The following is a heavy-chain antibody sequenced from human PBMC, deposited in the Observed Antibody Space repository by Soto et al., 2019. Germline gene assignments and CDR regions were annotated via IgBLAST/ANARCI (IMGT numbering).Heavy chain of an antibody. J-gene: IGHJ4*02. CDR3: AREWGDSSGYYHDY. D-gene: IGHD3-22*01. V-gene: IGHV1-69*08. Sequence: QVQLVQSGAEVNKHGSSVKVSCKASGGTFSSYTISWVRQAPGQGLEWMGRIIPILDIANYAQKFQGRVTITADKSTSTAYMELSSLRSEDTAVYYCAREWGDSSGYYHDYWGQGTLVTVSS. CDR1: GGTFSSYT. CDR2: IIPILDIA.